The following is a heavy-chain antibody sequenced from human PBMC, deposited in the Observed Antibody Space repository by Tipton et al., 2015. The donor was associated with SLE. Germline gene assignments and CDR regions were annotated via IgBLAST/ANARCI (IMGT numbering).Heavy chain of an antibody. CDR2: ISGDGDST. J-gene: IGHJ6*02. V-gene: IGHV3-64*01. Sequence: SLRLSCAGSGFTFSSFGMHWVRQAPGKGLEYVSAISGDGDSTYYANSVKGRFTISRDNSKNTLYLQMGSLRAEDMAVYYCARLNYYYYYGMDVWGQGTTVTVSS. D-gene: IGHD4/OR15-4a*01. CDR1: GFTFSSFG. CDR3: ARLNYYYYYGMDV.